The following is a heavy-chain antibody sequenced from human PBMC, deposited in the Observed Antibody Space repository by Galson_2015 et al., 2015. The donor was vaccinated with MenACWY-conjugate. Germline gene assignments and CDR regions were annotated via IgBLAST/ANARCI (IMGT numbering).Heavy chain of an antibody. CDR2: ISSSSSYI. CDR1: GFTFSRYS. J-gene: IGHJ3*01. Sequence: SLRLCCAASGFTFSRYSMNWVRQAPGKGLEWVSYISSSSSYIYYADSVKGRFPIPRDNAKNSLHLQMKRLRAEDTAVYYCARRAYGSGDGAFEFWGQGTMVTVSS. D-gene: IGHD3-10*01. CDR3: ARRAYGSGDGAFEF. V-gene: IGHV3-21*01.